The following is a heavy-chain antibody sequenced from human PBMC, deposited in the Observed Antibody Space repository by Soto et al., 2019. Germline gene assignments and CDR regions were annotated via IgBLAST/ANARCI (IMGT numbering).Heavy chain of an antibody. CDR1: GFTFSRYW. CDR2: ISSYGSDT. J-gene: IGHJ6*02. D-gene: IGHD3-16*01. CDR3: ASNYAYAEGYYWYGIDV. V-gene: IGHV3-74*01. Sequence: EVQLVESGGGLVLPGGSLRLSCAASGFTFSRYWMHWVRQAPGKGLVWVSRISSYGSDTHYADSVKGRFTISRDNAKNTLYLQMNSLRAGDPAVYYCASNYAYAEGYYWYGIDVWGQGTTVTVSS.